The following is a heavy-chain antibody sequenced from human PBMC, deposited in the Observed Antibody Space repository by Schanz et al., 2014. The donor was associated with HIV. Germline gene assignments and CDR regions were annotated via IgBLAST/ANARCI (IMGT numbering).Heavy chain of an antibody. CDR3: AREWATVTTLGD. Sequence: EVQLVESGGGLVKPGGSLRLSCAASGFSFSVYSMNWVRQAPGKGLEWVSSISSSGSTIHYADSVKGRFTISRDNAKNSLYLQMNSLRAEDTAVYYCAREWATVTTLGDWGQGTLVTVSS. D-gene: IGHD4-17*01. J-gene: IGHJ4*02. V-gene: IGHV3-21*04. CDR1: GFSFSVYS. CDR2: ISSSGSTI.